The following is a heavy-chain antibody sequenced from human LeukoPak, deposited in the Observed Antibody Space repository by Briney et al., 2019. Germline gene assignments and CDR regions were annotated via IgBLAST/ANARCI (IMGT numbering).Heavy chain of an antibody. CDR1: GYTFTTYN. CDR3: ATYSGYDTFDY. D-gene: IGHD5-12*01. CDR2: ISAYNGNT. J-gene: IGHJ4*02. Sequence: GASVKVSCKASGYTFTTYNINWVRQAPGQGLEWMGWISAYNGNTNYAQKLQGRVTMTTDTSTSTAYMELRSLRSDDTAVYYCATYSGYDTFDYWGQGTLVTVSS. V-gene: IGHV1-18*01.